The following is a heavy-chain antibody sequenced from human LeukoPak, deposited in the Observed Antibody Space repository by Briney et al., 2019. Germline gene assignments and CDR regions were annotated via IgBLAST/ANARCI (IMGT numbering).Heavy chain of an antibody. J-gene: IGHJ4*02. D-gene: IGHD5-24*01. CDR2: IYYSGST. Sequence: SETLSLTCAVYGGSISSYYWSWIRQPPGKGLEWIGYIYYSGSTNYNPSLKSRVTISVDTSKNQFSLKLSSVTAADTAVYYCARDSGKAGDGYNFDYWGQGTLVTVSS. V-gene: IGHV4-59*01. CDR3: ARDSGKAGDGYNFDY. CDR1: GGSISSYY.